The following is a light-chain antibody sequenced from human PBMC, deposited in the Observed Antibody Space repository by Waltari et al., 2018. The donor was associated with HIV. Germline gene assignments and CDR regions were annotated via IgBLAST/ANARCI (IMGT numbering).Light chain of an antibody. J-gene: IGLJ2*01. Sequence: NFMLTQPPSASASPGETVTLSCTHTSGRGDANFVQWYQQRPGSSPTTVIYEDDRRPSGVPDRFSGSFDSSSNSASLTISGLKTEDEADYYCQSYDSDSLVFGGGTKLTVL. V-gene: IGLV6-57*01. CDR1: SGRGDANF. CDR3: QSYDSDSLV. CDR2: EDD.